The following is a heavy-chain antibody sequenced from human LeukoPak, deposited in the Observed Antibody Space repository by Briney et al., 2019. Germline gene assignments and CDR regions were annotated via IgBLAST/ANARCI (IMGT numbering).Heavy chain of an antibody. CDR1: GGSISSYY. CDR2: IYYSGST. J-gene: IGHJ5*02. Sequence: SETLSLTCTVSGGSISSYYWSWIRQPPGKGLEWIGYIYYSGSTNYNPSLKSRVTISVDTSKNQFSLKLSSVTAADTAVYYCARVGVVVPAAIPSWFDPWGQGTLVTVSS. V-gene: IGHV4-59*01. D-gene: IGHD2-2*01. CDR3: ARVGVVVPAAIPSWFDP.